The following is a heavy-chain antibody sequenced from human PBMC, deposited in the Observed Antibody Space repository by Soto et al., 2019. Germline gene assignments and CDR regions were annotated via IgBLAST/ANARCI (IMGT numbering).Heavy chain of an antibody. CDR1: GYSFTSYW. Sequence: PGESLKISCKGSGYSFTSYWISWVRQMPGKGLEWMGRIDPSDSYTNYSPSFQGHVTISADKSISTAYLQWSSLKASDTAMYYCARHGAYSSGWSHNENRFDPWGQGTLVTVSS. D-gene: IGHD6-19*01. J-gene: IGHJ5*02. CDR2: IDPSDSYT. V-gene: IGHV5-10-1*01. CDR3: ARHGAYSSGWSHNENRFDP.